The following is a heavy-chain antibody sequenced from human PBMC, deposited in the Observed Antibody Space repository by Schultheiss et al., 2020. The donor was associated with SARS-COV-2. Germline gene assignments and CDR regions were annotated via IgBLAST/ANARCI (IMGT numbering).Heavy chain of an antibody. CDR1: GFTFSSYA. CDR3: AKERVILVQRGYFDY. J-gene: IGHJ4*02. D-gene: IGHD2-21*01. V-gene: IGHV3-23*01. CDR2: ISGGGEST. Sequence: GESLKISCAASGFTFSSYAMSWVRQAPGRGLEWVSSISGGGESTHYADSVRGRFTVSRDSSKNTVYLQMNSLTAEDTAVYFCAKERVILVQRGYFDYWGQGALVTVSS.